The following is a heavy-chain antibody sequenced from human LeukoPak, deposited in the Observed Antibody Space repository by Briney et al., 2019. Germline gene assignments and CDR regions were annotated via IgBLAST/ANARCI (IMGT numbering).Heavy chain of an antibody. D-gene: IGHD2-2*01. CDR2: INPNSGGR. Sequence: ASVKVSCKASGYTFTGYYMHWVRQAPGRGLEWMGWINPNSGGRNYAQKFQGRVTMTRDTSISTPYMELSRLRSDDTAVYYCARDGFYCSSTSCYFDYWGQGTLVTVSS. J-gene: IGHJ4*02. CDR1: GYTFTGYY. CDR3: ARDGFYCSSTSCYFDY. V-gene: IGHV1-2*02.